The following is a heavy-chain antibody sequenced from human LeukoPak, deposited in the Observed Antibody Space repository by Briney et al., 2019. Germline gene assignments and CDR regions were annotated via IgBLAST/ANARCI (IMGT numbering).Heavy chain of an antibody. V-gene: IGHV3-7*01. D-gene: IGHD3-9*01. CDR1: GFSFSNYW. CDR2: IKQDGSQM. J-gene: IGHJ4*02. CDR3: ARGSEDVLRYFDWLPVD. Sequence: GGSLRLSCAASGFSFSNYWMSWVRQAPGKGLEWMASIKQDGSQMFYVGSVQGRFTISRDNAKNSLYLQMNSLRAEDTAVYYCARGSEDVLRYFDWLPVDWGQGTLVTVSS.